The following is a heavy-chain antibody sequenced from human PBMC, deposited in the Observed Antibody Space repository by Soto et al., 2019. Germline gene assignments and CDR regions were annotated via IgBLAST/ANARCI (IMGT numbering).Heavy chain of an antibody. Sequence: QVQLVESGGGVVQPGRSLRLSCAASGFTFSSYVMHWVRQAPGKGLEWVAVMSYDGSNEYYADSVKGRFTIFRDNSKNTLYLQMNSLRAEDTAVYYCASQTSEAYFDYWGQGTLVTVSS. CDR3: ASQTSEAYFDY. CDR1: GFTFSSYV. CDR2: MSYDGSNE. J-gene: IGHJ4*02. V-gene: IGHV3-30-3*01.